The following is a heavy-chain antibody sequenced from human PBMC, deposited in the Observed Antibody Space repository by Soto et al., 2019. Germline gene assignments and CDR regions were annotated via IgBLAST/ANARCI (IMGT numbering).Heavy chain of an antibody. CDR3: ARELYCSTTSCPADYYYMDV. CDR1: GGSISSYY. D-gene: IGHD2-2*01. CDR2: IYYSGST. V-gene: IGHV4-59*01. Sequence: SETLSLTCTVSGGSISSYYWSWIRQPPGKGLEWIGYIYYSGSTNYNPSLQSRVTISVDTSKNQFSLKLSSVTAVDTAVYYCARELYCSTTSCPADYYYMDVWGKGTTVTVSS. J-gene: IGHJ6*03.